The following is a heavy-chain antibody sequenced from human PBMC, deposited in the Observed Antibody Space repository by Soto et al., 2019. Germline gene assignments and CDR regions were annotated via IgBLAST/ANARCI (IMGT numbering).Heavy chain of an antibody. CDR2: IIPIFGTA. J-gene: IGHJ4*02. CDR1: GGTFSSYA. Sequence: SVKVSCKASGGTFSSYAISWVRQAPGQGLEWMGGIIPIFGTANYAQKFQGRVTITADKSTSTAYMELSSLRSEDTAVYYCAGEAVRAYFDYWGQGTLVTVSS. CDR3: AGEAVRAYFDY. V-gene: IGHV1-69*06.